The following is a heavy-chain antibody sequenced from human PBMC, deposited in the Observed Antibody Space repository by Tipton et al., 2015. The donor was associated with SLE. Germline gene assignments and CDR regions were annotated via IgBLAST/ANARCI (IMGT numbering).Heavy chain of an antibody. CDR1: GFFFDDYT. J-gene: IGHJ4*02. D-gene: IGHD3-3*01. CDR2: VSWNNDSI. Sequence: QLVQSGGGLVQPGRSLRLSCAASGFFFDDYTMHWVRQAPGKGLEWVSGVSWNNDSIGYADSVKGRFTISRDNAKNSLYLQMDSLRAEDTAFYYCAKGPEWLSYWGQGTLVTVSS. V-gene: IGHV3-9*01. CDR3: AKGPEWLSY.